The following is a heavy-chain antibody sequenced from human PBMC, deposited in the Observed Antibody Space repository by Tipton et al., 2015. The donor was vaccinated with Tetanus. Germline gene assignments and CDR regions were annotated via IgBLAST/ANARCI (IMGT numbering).Heavy chain of an antibody. CDR3: ARDLGGGGYGSGSYYLSTDY. CDR2: ISSSSSYI. CDR1: GFTFSSYS. J-gene: IGHJ4*02. D-gene: IGHD3-10*01. Sequence: SLRLSCAASGFTFSSYSMNWVRQAPGKGLEWVSSISSSSSYIYYADSVKGRFTISRDSAKNSLYLQMNSLRAEDTAVYYCARDLGGGGYGSGSYYLSTDYWGQGTLVTVSS. V-gene: IGHV3-21*01.